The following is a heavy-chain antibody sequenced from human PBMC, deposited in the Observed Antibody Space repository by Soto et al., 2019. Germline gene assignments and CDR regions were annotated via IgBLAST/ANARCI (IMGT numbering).Heavy chain of an antibody. CDR1: GGPISSNSYY. D-gene: IGHD4-17*01. V-gene: IGHV4-39*01. Sequence: QLQLQESGPGLVKPSETLSLTCTVSGGPISSNSYYWRWIRQPPEKGLEWIGSIYYSGNTYYNRSLKSRVPISVDTSKNQFSLKLSYVAVADTAVNYCARHKTDYAIPNWFDPWGQGTLVTVSS. J-gene: IGHJ5*02. CDR3: ARHKTDYAIPNWFDP. CDR2: IYYSGNT.